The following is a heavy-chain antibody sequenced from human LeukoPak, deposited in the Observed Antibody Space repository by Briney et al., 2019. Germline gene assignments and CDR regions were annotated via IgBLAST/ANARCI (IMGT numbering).Heavy chain of an antibody. CDR3: ARASTTVPNLLDY. J-gene: IGHJ4*02. D-gene: IGHD4-17*01. V-gene: IGHV3-74*01. CDR2: IKGDGSDT. CDR1: GFTFGSYW. Sequence: GGSLRPSCAASGFTFGSYWMHWVRQTPGKGLVWVSRIKGDGSDTLYADSVKGRFTISRDNSKNTLYLQTSSLGVDDTAVYYCARASTTVPNLLDYWGQGALVSVSS.